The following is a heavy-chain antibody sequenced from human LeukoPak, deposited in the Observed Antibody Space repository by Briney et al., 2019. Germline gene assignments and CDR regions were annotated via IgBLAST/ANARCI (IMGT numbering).Heavy chain of an antibody. CDR1: GGPISSYY. V-gene: IGHV4-59*01. CDR3: ARALAAAGTAGMDV. CDR2: IYYSGST. J-gene: IGHJ6*02. Sequence: SETLSLTCTVSGGPISSYYWSWIRQPPGKGLEWIGYIYYSGSTNYNPSLKSRVTISVDTSKNQFSLKLSSVTAADTAVYYCARALAAAGTAGMDVWGQGTTVTVSS. D-gene: IGHD6-13*01.